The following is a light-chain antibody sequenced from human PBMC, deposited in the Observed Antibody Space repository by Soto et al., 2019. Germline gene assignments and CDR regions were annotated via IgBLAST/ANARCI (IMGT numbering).Light chain of an antibody. Sequence: EIVLTQSPGPLSLSPGERATLSCRASQSVSSSYLAWYQQKPGQAPRLLIYGASSRATGIPDRFSGSGSGTDFTLTISRLEPEDFAVYYWQQYGSSLYTFGQGTKLEIK. V-gene: IGKV3-20*01. CDR1: QSVSSSY. CDR2: GAS. J-gene: IGKJ2*01. CDR3: QQYGSSLYT.